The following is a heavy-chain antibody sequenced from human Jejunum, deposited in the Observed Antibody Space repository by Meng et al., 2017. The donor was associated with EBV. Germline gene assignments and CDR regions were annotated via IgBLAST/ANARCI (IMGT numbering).Heavy chain of an antibody. Sequence: VRLQESGPGLVKPSGTLSLTCAVSGGSISTDNWWSWVRQPPGKGLEYIGEIHHSGSTKYIPSLKSRVTISVDKSNNHFSLKLSSVTAADTAVYYCARDRGVEDYWGQGTLVTVSS. CDR2: IHHSGST. CDR3: ARDRGVEDY. V-gene: IGHV4-4*02. D-gene: IGHD5-24*01. J-gene: IGHJ4*02. CDR1: GGSISTDNW.